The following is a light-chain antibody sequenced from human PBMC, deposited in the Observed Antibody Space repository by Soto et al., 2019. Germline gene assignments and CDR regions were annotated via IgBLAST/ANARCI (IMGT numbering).Light chain of an antibody. J-gene: IGLJ2*01. CDR3: GTWDSSLRLGV. Sequence: QSVLTQPPSVSAAPGQKVTISCSGSSSNIGNNYVSWYQQLPGTAPKLLIYDNNKRPSGIPDRVSGSKSGTSATLGITGLQTGDEADYYCGTWDSSLRLGVFGGGTKRTVL. CDR2: DNN. CDR1: SSNIGNNY. V-gene: IGLV1-51*01.